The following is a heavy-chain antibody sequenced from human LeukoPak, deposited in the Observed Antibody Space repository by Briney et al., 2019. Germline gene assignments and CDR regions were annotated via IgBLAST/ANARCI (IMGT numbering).Heavy chain of an antibody. D-gene: IGHD3-16*01. V-gene: IGHV3-7*01. CDR3: ARDGANSNWFDP. J-gene: IGHJ5*02. CDR2: IKQDGSET. Sequence: GGSLRLSCAASGFTFSSFWMTWVRQAPGKGLEWVANIKQDGSETYYVDSVKGRFTISRDNAKNSLYLQMNSLRAEDTAVYYCARDGANSNWFDPWGQGTLVTVSS. CDR1: GFTFSSFW.